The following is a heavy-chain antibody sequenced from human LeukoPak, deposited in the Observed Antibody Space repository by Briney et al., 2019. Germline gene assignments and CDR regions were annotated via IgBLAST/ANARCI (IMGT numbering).Heavy chain of an antibody. J-gene: IGHJ4*02. CDR3: AKSRGESRGASNY. V-gene: IGHV3-23*01. D-gene: IGHD1-26*01. CDR2: IAGGGGKR. CDR1: GFSFSNYA. Sequence: GGSLRLSCAASGFSFSNYAMSWVRQAPGKGLEWVSFIAGGGGKRFYADSVKGRFTISRDNSKNSLFLQMNSLRAEDTAVYYCAKSRGESRGASNYWGQGTLVTVSS.